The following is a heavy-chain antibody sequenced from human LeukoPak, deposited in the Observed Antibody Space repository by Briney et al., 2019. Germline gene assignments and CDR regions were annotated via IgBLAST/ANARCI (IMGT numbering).Heavy chain of an antibody. CDR1: GGSINSYY. CDR2: IYPSGST. J-gene: IGHJ4*02. CDR3: ARDLTLASTVTIGY. D-gene: IGHD3-3*01. Sequence: ASETLSLTCTVSGGSINSYYWSWIRQPAGKGLEWIGRIYPSGSTNYNPSLKSRVTMSLDTPKNQFSLKLSSVTAADAAVYYCARDLTLASTVTIGYWGQGTLVTVSS. V-gene: IGHV4-4*07.